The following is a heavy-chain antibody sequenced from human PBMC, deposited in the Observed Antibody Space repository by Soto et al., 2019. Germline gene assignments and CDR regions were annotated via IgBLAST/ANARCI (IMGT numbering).Heavy chain of an antibody. J-gene: IGHJ3*02. CDR3: AKDQFFVEVVVAATPTQGDAFDI. CDR1: GFTFSSYG. CDR2: ISYDGSNK. D-gene: IGHD2-15*01. Sequence: QVQLVESGGGVVQPGRSLRLSCAASGFTFSSYGMHWVRQAPGKGLEWVAVISYDGSNKYYADSVKGRFTISRDNSKNTLYLQMNSLRAEDTAVYYCAKDQFFVEVVVAATPTQGDAFDIWGQGTMVTVSS. V-gene: IGHV3-30*18.